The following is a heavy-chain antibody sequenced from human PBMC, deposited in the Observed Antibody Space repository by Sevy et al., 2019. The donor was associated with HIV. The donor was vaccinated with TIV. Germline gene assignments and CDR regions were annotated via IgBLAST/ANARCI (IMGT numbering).Heavy chain of an antibody. V-gene: IGHV1-3*01. J-gene: IGHJ4*02. CDR2: INPGNGNT. CDR1: GYTFTSYA. CDR3: AGSVIPTAIFDY. D-gene: IGHD2-2*01. Sequence: ASVKVSCKASGYTFTSYAIHWVRQAPGQRLEWMGWINPGNGNTKYSQKFQGRVTITSDTSARTTYMELSSLRSEDSAVYYCAGSVIPTAIFDYWGRGTLVTVSS.